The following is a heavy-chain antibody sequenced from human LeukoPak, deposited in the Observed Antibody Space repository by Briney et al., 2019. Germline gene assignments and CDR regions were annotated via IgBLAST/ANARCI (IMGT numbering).Heavy chain of an antibody. D-gene: IGHD3-10*01. J-gene: IGHJ4*02. CDR1: GGSISSYY. V-gene: IGHV4-59*01. CDR2: IYYSGTT. Sequence: SETLSLTCTVSGGSISSYYWSWIRQPPGKGLGSMGYIYYSGTTNYNPSLKSRVTISLDTSKNQFSLKLSSVTAADTAVYYCARDGYYGSGLDYWGQGTLVTVSS. CDR3: ARDGYYGSGLDY.